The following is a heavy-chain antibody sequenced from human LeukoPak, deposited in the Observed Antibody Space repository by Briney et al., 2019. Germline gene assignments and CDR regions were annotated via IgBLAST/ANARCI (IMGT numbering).Heavy chain of an antibody. CDR1: GFTFSSYS. CDR2: ISSSSSYI. D-gene: IGHD1-26*01. Sequence: GGSLRLSCAASGFTFSSYSMNWARQAPGKGLEWVSSISSSSSYIYYADSVKGRFTISRDNSKNTLYLQMNGLRAEDTAVYYCARESYGWFDPWGQGTLVTVSS. CDR3: ARESYGWFDP. V-gene: IGHV3-21*01. J-gene: IGHJ5*02.